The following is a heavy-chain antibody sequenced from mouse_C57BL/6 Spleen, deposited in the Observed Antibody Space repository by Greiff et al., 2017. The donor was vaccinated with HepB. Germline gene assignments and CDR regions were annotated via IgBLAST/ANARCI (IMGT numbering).Heavy chain of an antibody. Sequence: EVNVVESGEGLVKPGGSLKLSCAASGFTFSSYAMSWVRQTPEKRLEWVAYISSGGDYIYYADTVKGRFTISRDNARNTLYLQMSSLKSEDTAMYYCTRGADGYSFAWFAYWGQGTLVTVSA. V-gene: IGHV5-9-1*02. CDR3: TRGADGYSFAWFAY. CDR2: ISSGGDYI. D-gene: IGHD2-3*01. CDR1: GFTFSSYA. J-gene: IGHJ3*01.